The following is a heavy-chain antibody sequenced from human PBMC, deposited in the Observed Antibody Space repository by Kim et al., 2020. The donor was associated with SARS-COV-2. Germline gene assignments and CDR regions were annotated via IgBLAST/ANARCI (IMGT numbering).Heavy chain of an antibody. D-gene: IGHD6-19*01. J-gene: IGHJ6*04. CDR2: INTNTGNP. CDR3: ARPGLAVAAPKTPDYYYYGIDV. CDR1: GYTFTSYA. Sequence: ASVKVSCKASGYTFTSYAMNWVRQAPGQGLEWMGWINTNTGNPTYAQGFTGRFVFSLDTSVSTAYLQISSLKAEDTAVYYCARPGLAVAAPKTPDYYYYGIDVWGEGTTVTASS. V-gene: IGHV7-4-1*02.